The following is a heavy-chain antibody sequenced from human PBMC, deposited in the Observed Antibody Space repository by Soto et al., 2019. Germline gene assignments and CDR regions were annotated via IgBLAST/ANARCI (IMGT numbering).Heavy chain of an antibody. CDR2: MNPNSGNT. J-gene: IGHJ3*02. CDR1: GYTFTRYD. CDR3: ARGYGSITILGVVILGLDAGDAFDI. V-gene: IGHV1-8*01. D-gene: IGHD3-3*01. Sequence: SVKVSFKASGYTFTRYDINCMLQATVQVLELMGWMNPNSGNTGYAQKFQGRVTMTRNTSISTAYMELSSMRSEDTAVYYCARGYGSITILGVVILGLDAGDAFDIWGQGTMVTVSS.